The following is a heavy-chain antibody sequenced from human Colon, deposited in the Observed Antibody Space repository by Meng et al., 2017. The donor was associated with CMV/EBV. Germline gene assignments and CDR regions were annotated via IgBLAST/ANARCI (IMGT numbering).Heavy chain of an antibody. CDR1: SVRSRSFH. CDR3: AREDSLVRGARGYFDF. V-gene: IGHV4-39*07. Sequence: SVRSRSFHWACIRQPPAKWLAWIGPINYGPTPCYNPSLKSRVTISVDTSRNQFSLNVTSVTAADTPLYYCAREDSLVRGARGYFDFWGQGALVTVSS. J-gene: IGHJ4*01. CDR2: INYGPTP. D-gene: IGHD3-10*01.